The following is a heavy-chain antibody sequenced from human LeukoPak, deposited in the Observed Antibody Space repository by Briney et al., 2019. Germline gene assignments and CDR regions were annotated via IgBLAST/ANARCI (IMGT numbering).Heavy chain of an antibody. D-gene: IGHD2-21*01. CDR2: IKQDGSEK. J-gene: IGHJ4*02. Sequence: GGSLRLSCAASGFTFSYYWMTWVRQAPGKGLEWVANIKQDGSEKFYVDSVKGRFTISRDNAKNSLYLQMNSLRVEDTAVYYCARDVMGFDYWGQGTLVTVSS. CDR1: GFTFSYYW. CDR3: ARDVMGFDY. V-gene: IGHV3-7*01.